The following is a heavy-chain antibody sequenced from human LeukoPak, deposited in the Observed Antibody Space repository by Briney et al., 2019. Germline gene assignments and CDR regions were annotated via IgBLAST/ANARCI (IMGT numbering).Heavy chain of an antibody. Sequence: SETLSLTCTVSGGSISSSRYYWGWIRQPPGKGLEWIGSIYYSGSTYYNPSLKSRVTISVDTSKNQFSLKLSSVTAADTAVYHCARDITMVRGVQYYFDYWGQGTLVTVSS. CDR1: GGSISSSRYY. D-gene: IGHD3-10*01. CDR2: IYYSGST. J-gene: IGHJ4*02. CDR3: ARDITMVRGVQYYFDY. V-gene: IGHV4-39*07.